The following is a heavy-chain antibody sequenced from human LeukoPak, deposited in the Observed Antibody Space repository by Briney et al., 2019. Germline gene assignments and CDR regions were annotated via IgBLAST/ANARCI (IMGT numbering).Heavy chain of an antibody. J-gene: IGHJ4*02. V-gene: IGHV3-23*01. Sequence: PGGSLRLSCAASGSTFSSYAMSWVRQAPGKGLGWVSAISGSGGSTYYADSVKGRFTISRDNSKNTLYLQMNSLRAEDTAVYYRAKDRVMENSSISQSWGQGTLVTVSS. CDR2: ISGSGGST. D-gene: IGHD6-6*01. CDR1: GSTFSSYA. CDR3: AKDRVMENSSISQS.